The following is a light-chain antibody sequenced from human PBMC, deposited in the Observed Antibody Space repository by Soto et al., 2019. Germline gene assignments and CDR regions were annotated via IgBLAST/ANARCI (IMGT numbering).Light chain of an antibody. Sequence: EIVMTQSPSTLSVSPGERATLSCRASQGVSSNLAWYQQKPGQAPRPLIYDASTRATDVPARFSGSGSGTHFTLTIRSLEPEDFAVDYCHQYNNWPPYTFGQGTKLEIK. CDR1: QGVSSN. CDR3: HQYNNWPPYT. J-gene: IGKJ2*01. V-gene: IGKV3-15*01. CDR2: DAS.